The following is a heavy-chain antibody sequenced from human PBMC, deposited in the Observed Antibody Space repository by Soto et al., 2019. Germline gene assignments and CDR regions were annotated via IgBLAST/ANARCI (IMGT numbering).Heavy chain of an antibody. Sequence: GGSLRLSCAVSGFTVSTYVMHWVRQAPGKGLEWVSVISGSGDSTYYADSVKGRFTISRDNSKNTLYLQMNSLRAEDTAVYYCARRGPGTYFDYWGQGTLVTVS. D-gene: IGHD6-13*01. CDR3: ARRGPGTYFDY. CDR1: GFTVSTYV. J-gene: IGHJ4*02. CDR2: ISGSGDST. V-gene: IGHV3-23*01.